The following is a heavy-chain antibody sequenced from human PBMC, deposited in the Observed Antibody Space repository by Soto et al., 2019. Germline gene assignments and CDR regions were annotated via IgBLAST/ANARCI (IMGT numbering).Heavy chain of an antibody. Sequence: QVQLVESGGGVVQPGRSLRLSCAASGFTFSSYAMHWVRQAPGKGLEWVAVISYDGSNKYYADSVKGRFTISRDNSKNTLYLQMNSLRADDTAVYYCARAFYYGSGSFSYWFDPWGQGTLVAVSS. CDR2: ISYDGSNK. CDR3: ARAFYYGSGSFSYWFDP. V-gene: IGHV3-30-3*01. D-gene: IGHD3-10*01. J-gene: IGHJ5*02. CDR1: GFTFSSYA.